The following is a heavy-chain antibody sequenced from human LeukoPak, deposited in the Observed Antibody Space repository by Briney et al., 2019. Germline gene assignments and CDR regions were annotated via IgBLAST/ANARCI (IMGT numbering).Heavy chain of an antibody. V-gene: IGHV3-30*03. Sequence: GGSLRLSCAASGFTFSSYGMHWVRQAPGKGLEWVAVISYDGSNKYYADSVKGRFTISRDNSKNTLYLQMNSLRAEDTAVYYCARDLAWGSPESGGAFDIWGQGTMVTVSS. D-gene: IGHD3-16*01. CDR3: ARDLAWGSPESGGAFDI. CDR1: GFTFSSYG. CDR2: ISYDGSNK. J-gene: IGHJ3*02.